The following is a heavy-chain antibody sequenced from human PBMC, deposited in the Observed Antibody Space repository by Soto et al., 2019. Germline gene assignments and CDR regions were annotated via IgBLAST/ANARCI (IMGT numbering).Heavy chain of an antibody. D-gene: IGHD6-13*01. CDR2: INPNRGGT. Sequence: ASVKVSCKASGYTFTGYYMHWVRQAPGQGLEWMGWINPNRGGTNYAQKFQGRVTMTRDTSISTAYMELSRLRSDDTAVYYCAITPGIAAAGYFPDYYYYYGMDVWGQGTTVTVSS. V-gene: IGHV1-2*02. CDR1: GYTFTGYY. CDR3: AITPGIAAAGYFPDYYYYYGMDV. J-gene: IGHJ6*02.